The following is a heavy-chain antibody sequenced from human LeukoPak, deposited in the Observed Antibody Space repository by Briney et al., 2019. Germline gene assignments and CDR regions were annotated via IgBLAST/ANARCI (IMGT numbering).Heavy chain of an antibody. J-gene: IGHJ4*02. Sequence: ASVKVSCKASGGTLSSYAISWVRQAPGQGLEWMGGIIPIFGTANYAQQFQGRVTITAGESTSTAYMELSSLRSEDTAVYYCARDRIGNGYPFDYWGQGTLVSVSS. V-gene: IGHV1-69*13. CDR2: IIPIFGTA. D-gene: IGHD2-15*01. CDR3: ARDRIGNGYPFDY. CDR1: GGTLSSYA.